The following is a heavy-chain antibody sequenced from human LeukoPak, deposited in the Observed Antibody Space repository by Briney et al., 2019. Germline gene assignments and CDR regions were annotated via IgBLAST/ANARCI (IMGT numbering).Heavy chain of an antibody. Sequence: SETMSLTCNFYGGSTSGYYWSWNRQPPGKGLEWIGYINSSGSPNYNPSRKSRVTTPVATSKNQCSLKLSSVTAADTTVYYCARHGGGGRAFDIWGQGTMVTVSS. CDR3: ARHGGGGRAFDI. V-gene: IGHV4-4*09. CDR1: GGSTSGYY. CDR2: INSSGSP. J-gene: IGHJ3*02. D-gene: IGHD3-16*01.